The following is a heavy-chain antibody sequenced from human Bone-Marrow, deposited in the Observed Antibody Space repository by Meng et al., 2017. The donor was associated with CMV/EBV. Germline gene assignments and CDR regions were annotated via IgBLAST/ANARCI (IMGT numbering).Heavy chain of an antibody. Sequence: SETLSLTCTVSGGSISSYYWSWIRQPPGKGLEWIGYIYYSGSTNYNPSLKSRVTISVDTSKNQFSLKLSSVTAADTAVYYCASRVMGSSSDYYFGYWGQGTLVTVSS. CDR1: GGSISSYY. D-gene: IGHD6-6*01. CDR3: ASRVMGSSSDYYFGY. J-gene: IGHJ4*02. V-gene: IGHV4-59*01. CDR2: IYYSGST.